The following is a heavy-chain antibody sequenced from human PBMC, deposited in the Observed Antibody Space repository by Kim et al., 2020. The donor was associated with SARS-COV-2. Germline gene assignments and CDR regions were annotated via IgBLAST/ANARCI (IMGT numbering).Heavy chain of an antibody. V-gene: IGHV4-39*01. CDR1: GGSISSSSYY. J-gene: IGHJ4*02. CDR3: AGWEMATSRFDY. CDR2: IDYSGST. Sequence: SETLSLTCTVCGGSISSSSYYWGWIRQPPGKGLEGIGSIDYSGSTYYNPSPKSRVTISLDTSKNQFSLKLSSVTAADTALYYCAGWEMATSRFDYWGQGTLFSFSS. D-gene: IGHD5-12*01.